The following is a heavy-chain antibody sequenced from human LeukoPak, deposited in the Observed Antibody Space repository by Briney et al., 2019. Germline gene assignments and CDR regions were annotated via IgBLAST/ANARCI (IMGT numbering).Heavy chain of an antibody. CDR2: IKQDGSEK. D-gene: IGHD3-9*01. Sequence: GGSLRLSCAASGFTFSSYWMSWVRQAPGKGLEWVANIKQDGSEKYYVDSVKGRFTISRDNAKNSLYLQMNSLRAEDTAVYYCARDFVSTYDILTGYPYDYWGQGTLVTVSS. V-gene: IGHV3-7*01. CDR3: ARDFVSTYDILTGYPYDY. CDR1: GFTFSSYW. J-gene: IGHJ4*02.